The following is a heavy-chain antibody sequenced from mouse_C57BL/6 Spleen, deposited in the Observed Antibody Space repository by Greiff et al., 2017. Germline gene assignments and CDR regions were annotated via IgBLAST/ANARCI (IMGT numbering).Heavy chain of an antibody. Sequence: QVQLKQPGAELVMPGASVKLSCKASGYTFTSYWMHWVKQRPGQGLEWIGEIDPSDSYTNYNQKFKGKSTLTVDKSSSTAYMQLSSLTSEDSAVYYCARGGGNYPSYFDVWGTGTTVTVAS. CDR1: GYTFTSYW. CDR3: ARGGGNYPSYFDV. J-gene: IGHJ1*03. V-gene: IGHV1-69*01. CDR2: IDPSDSYT. D-gene: IGHD2-1*01.